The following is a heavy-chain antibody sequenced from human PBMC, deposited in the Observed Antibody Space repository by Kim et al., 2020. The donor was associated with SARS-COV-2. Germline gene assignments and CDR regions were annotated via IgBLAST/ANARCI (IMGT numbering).Heavy chain of an antibody. V-gene: IGHV4-34*01. D-gene: IGHD3-10*01. CDR1: GGSFSVTSYY. CDR3: ARGVGSGSYFHY. CDR2: INRGGST. Sequence: SETLSLTCAVYGGSFSVTSYYWSWIRQPPGKGLEWIGEINRGGSTNYNPSLTGRVTISLATSNNQFSLKLSSVTAADTAVYYCARGVGSGSYFHYWGQGTLVTVSS. J-gene: IGHJ4*02.